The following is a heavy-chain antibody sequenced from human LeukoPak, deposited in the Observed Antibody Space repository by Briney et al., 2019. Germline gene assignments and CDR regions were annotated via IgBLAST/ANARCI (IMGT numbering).Heavy chain of an antibody. D-gene: IGHD3-3*01. V-gene: IGHV3-13*01. CDR1: GFTFSSYD. J-gene: IGHJ6*03. CDR2: IGTAGDT. CDR3: ARQNYDFWSGYYDNYYYYYYMDV. Sequence: GGSLRLSCAASGFTFSSYDMHWVRQATGKGLEWVSAIGTAGDTYYPGSVKGRFTISRENAKNSLYLQMNSLRAGDTAVYYCARQNYDFWSGYYDNYYYYYYMDVWGKGTTVTVSS.